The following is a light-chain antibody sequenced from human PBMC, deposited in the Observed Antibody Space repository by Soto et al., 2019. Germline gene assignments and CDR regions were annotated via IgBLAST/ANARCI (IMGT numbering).Light chain of an antibody. J-gene: IGKJ1*01. CDR2: GAS. CDR1: QSVSSN. V-gene: IGKV3-15*01. CDR3: QQYGSPPQT. Sequence: EIVMTQSPATLSVSPGERATLSCRASQSVSSNLAWYQRKPGQAPRLLIYGASTRATGIPARISGSGSGTDFTLTISRLEPEDFAVYYCQQYGSPPQTFGQGTKVDIK.